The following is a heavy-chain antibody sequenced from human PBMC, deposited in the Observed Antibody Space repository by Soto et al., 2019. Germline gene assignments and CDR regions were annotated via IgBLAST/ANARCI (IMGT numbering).Heavy chain of an antibody. CDR3: ARVKKRGYCGGDCYDAFDI. J-gene: IGHJ3*02. CDR2: ISSSSSYI. CDR1: GFTFSSYS. Sequence: GGSLRLSCAASGFTFSSYSMNWVRQAPGKGLEWVSSISSSSSYIYYADSVKGRFTISRDNAKNSLYLQMNSLRAEDTAVYYCARVKKRGYCGGDCYDAFDIWGQGTMVTVSS. D-gene: IGHD2-21*02. V-gene: IGHV3-21*01.